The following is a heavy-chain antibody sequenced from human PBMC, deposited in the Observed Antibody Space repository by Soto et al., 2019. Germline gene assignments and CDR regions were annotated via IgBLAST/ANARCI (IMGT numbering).Heavy chain of an antibody. CDR3: AQRLPYDILTHYDYGMDV. CDR2: IYWDDDK. Sequence: QITLKESGPTLVKPTQTLTLTCTFSGFSLSTSGVGVGWIRQPPGKALEWLALIYWDDDKRYSPSLKSRLTITKDTSKYQVVLTMTNMDPVDTATYYCAQRLPYDILTHYDYGMDVWGQGTTVTDSS. D-gene: IGHD3-9*01. J-gene: IGHJ6*02. V-gene: IGHV2-5*02. CDR1: GFSLSTSGVG.